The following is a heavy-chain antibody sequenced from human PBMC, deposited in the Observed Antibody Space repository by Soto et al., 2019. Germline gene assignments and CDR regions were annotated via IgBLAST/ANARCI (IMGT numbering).Heavy chain of an antibody. CDR1: GFTFSDYA. CDR3: TNGRRQQPPLD. CDR2: ITGSSSNL. V-gene: IGHV3-23*01. J-gene: IGHJ4*02. Sequence: EVQLLESGGGLEQPGGSLRLSCAASGFTFSDYAMSWVRQAPGKGLEWVTTITGSSSNLYYTDSVKGRFAISRDNSRNILFLQMNSLTAEDTAVYYCTNGRRQQPPLDWGQGTLVTVSS. D-gene: IGHD6-13*01.